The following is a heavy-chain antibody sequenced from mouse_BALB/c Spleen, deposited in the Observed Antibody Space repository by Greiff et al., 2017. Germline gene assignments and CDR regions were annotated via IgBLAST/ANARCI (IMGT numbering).Heavy chain of an antibody. CDR3: ARGPMDY. V-gene: IGHV5-6-5*01. J-gene: IGHJ4*01. Sequence: VQLKESGGGLVQPGGSLKLSCAASGFTFSSYAMSWVRQTPEKRLEWVASISSGGSTYYPDSVKGRFTISRDNARNILYLQMSSLRSEDTAMYYCARGPMDYWGQGTSVTVSS. CDR2: ISSGGST. CDR1: GFTFSSYA.